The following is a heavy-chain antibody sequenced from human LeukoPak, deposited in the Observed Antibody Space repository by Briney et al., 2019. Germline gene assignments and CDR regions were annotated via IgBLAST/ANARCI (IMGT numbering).Heavy chain of an antibody. V-gene: IGHV3-33*08. CDR2: IWYDGSNK. D-gene: IGHD1/OR15-1a*01. CDR1: GFTFSSYG. CDR3: ARDKTINYGMDV. J-gene: IGHJ6*02. Sequence: LPGRSLRLSCAASGFTFSSYGMHWVRQAPGKGLEWVAVIWYDGSNKYYADSVKGRFTISRDNSKNTLYLQMNSLRAEDTAVYYCARDKTINYGMDVWGQGTTVTVSS.